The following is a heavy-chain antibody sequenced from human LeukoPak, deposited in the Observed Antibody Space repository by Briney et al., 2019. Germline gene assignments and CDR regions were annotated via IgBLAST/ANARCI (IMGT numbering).Heavy chain of an antibody. CDR3: ARGGIVVVPASAGYNWFDP. CDR2: IIPIFGTA. D-gene: IGHD2-2*01. V-gene: IGHV1-69*05. CDR1: GYTFPNYG. J-gene: IGHJ5*02. Sequence: SVKVSCKASGYTFPNYGISWVRQAPGQGLEWMGGIIPIFGTANYAQKFQGRVTITTDESTSTAYMELSSLRSEDTAVYYCARGGIVVVPASAGYNWFDPWGQGTLVTVSS.